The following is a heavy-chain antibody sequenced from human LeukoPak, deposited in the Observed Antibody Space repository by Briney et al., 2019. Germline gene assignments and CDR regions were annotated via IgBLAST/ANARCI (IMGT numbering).Heavy chain of an antibody. CDR1: GFTFDNYA. Sequence: GGSLRLSCEASGFTFDNYAMHWVRQAPGRRLEWVAVISFDGNQEYYPDSVKGRFTISRDNSKNTLYLQMNGLRTEDTAVYYCARYNTEISAYWVNYYFDLWGRGTLVTVSS. V-gene: IGHV3-30-3*01. J-gene: IGHJ2*01. CDR3: ARYNTEISAYWVNYYFDL. CDR2: ISFDGNQE. D-gene: IGHD3-22*01.